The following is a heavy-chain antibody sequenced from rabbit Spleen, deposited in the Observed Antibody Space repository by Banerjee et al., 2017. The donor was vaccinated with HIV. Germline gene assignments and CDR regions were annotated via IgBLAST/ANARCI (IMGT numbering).Heavy chain of an antibody. J-gene: IGHJ4*01. CDR2: IYTSSGST. Sequence: QEQLEESGGDLVKPEGSLTLTCKASGFDLSSYYYMCWVRQAPGKGLELIACIYTSSGSTWYASWANGRFTISKSTSLNTVTLQMTSLTAADTATYFCARGGWGELFLRLWGQGTLVTVS. CDR1: GFDLSSYYY. V-gene: IGHV1S43*01. CDR3: ARGGWGELFLRL. D-gene: IGHD4-1*01.